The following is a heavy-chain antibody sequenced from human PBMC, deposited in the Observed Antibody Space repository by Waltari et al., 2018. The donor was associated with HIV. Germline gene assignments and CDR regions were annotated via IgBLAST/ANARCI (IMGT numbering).Heavy chain of an antibody. J-gene: IGHJ5*02. CDR3: ARDRILYYGGSGYSQGWFDP. V-gene: IGHV1-2*04. Sequence: QVQLVQSGADVKKPGASVKVSCKASGYTFTDYYIHWVRQARRQGLEWMGRCNPNTGGTKYAQKFQGWVTMTRDTSTGTVYMELNRLTSDDTAVYYCARDRILYYGGSGYSQGWFDPWGQGTLVTVSS. CDR2: CNPNTGGT. D-gene: IGHD3-22*01. CDR1: GYTFTDYY.